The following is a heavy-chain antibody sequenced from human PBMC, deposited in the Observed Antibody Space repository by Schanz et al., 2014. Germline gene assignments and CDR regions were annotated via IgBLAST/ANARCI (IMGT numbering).Heavy chain of an antibody. CDR1: GFTFSDYY. J-gene: IGHJ3*02. CDR2: ITTSTSYT. CDR3: ARLGRMGAFDI. Sequence: QVHLVESGGGLVKPGGSLRLSCAASGFTFSDYYMNWIRQAPGKGLEWISYITTSTSYTNYADSVKGRFTISRDNAKKSLFLQMNSLRAEDTAVYYCARLGRMGAFDIWGQGTMVTVSS. V-gene: IGHV3-11*06. D-gene: IGHD2-8*01.